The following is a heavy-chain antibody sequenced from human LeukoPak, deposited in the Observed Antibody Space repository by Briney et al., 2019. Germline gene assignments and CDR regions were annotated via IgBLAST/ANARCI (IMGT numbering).Heavy chain of an antibody. CDR3: VGEGRERRNKFDY. V-gene: IGHV3-64D*06. J-gene: IGHJ4*02. CDR1: GFTFTSHV. D-gene: IGHD1-1*01. Sequence: GGSLRLSCSASGFTFTSHVMHWVRHAPGKGLQYVSGISMNVQTTYYAGSVKDRFTISRDSSRNTVYLQMNSLIAEDTAVYYCVGEGRERRNKFDYWGQGTLVSVSS. CDR2: ISMNVQTT.